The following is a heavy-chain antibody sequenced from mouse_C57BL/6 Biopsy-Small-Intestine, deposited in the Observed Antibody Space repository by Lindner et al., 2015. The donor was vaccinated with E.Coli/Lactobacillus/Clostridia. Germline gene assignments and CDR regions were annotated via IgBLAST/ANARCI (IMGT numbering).Heavy chain of an antibody. CDR2: IDPEDGET. D-gene: IGHD1-1*01. CDR1: GFNIKDYY. Sequence: DVQLQESGAELVKPGASVRLSCTASGFNIKDYYMHWVKQRTEQGLEWIGRIDPEDGETKYAPKFQGKATITADTSSNTVYLQLGSLTSEDTAVYYCTSHYYGSSWGYFDVWGTGTTVTVSS. V-gene: IGHV14-2*01. CDR3: TSHYYGSSWGYFDV. J-gene: IGHJ1*03.